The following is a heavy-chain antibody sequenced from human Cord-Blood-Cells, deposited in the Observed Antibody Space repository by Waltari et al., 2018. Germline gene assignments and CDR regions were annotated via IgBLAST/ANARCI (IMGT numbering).Heavy chain of an antibody. CDR1: GGTFSSYA. D-gene: IGHD2-2*01. Sequence: QVQLVQSGAEVKKPGSSVKVSCKASGGTFSSYAISWVRQAPGQGLEWMGGIIPIYGTADDAKKFQGRVTITADESTSTAYMELSSLGSEDTAVYYCATYSEGYCSSTSCYDYWGQGTLVTVSS. CDR3: ATYSEGYCSSTSCYDY. CDR2: IIPIYGTA. J-gene: IGHJ4*02. V-gene: IGHV1-69*12.